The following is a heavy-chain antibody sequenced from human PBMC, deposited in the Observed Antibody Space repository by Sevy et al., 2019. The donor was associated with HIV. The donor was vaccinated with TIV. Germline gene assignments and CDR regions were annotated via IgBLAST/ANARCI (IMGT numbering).Heavy chain of an antibody. V-gene: IGHV3-30*02. J-gene: IGHJ6*03. D-gene: IGHD3-16*01. CDR2: IRYDGSNK. CDR3: AKTFPGGVSFYYNYYMAV. CDR1: GFTFSSYG. Sequence: GGSLRLSCAASGFTFSSYGMHWVRQAPGKGLEWVAFIRYDGSNKYYADSVKGRFTISRDNSKNTLYLQMNSLRAEDTAVYYCAKTFPGGVSFYYNYYMAVWGKGTTVTVSS.